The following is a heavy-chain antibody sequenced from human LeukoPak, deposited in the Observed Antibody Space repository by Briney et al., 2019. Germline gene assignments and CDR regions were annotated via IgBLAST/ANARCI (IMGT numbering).Heavy chain of an antibody. CDR1: CGSHSSNNW. D-gene: IGHD3-9*01. CDR2: IYHGGNT. J-gene: IGHJ4*02. V-gene: IGHV4-4*02. CDR3: ANARNEILAGYYSFDY. Sequence: SGTLSLICTVSCGSHSSNNWWSWVRLPPGKGLEWSGEIYHGGNTNYNPPPKRRDTIPGDMSTNNFSLRLSAVTAADTAVYYCANARNEILAGYYSFDYWGQGALVTVSS.